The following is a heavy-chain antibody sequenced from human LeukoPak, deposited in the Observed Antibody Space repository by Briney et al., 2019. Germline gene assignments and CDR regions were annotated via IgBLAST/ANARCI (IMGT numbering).Heavy chain of an antibody. Sequence: SVKVSCKASGGTFSSYAISWVRQAPGQGLEWMGGSIPIFGTANYAQKFQGRVTITADQSTSTAYMELSSLRSEDTAVYYCARSVGMVRVNWFDPWGQGTLVTVSS. CDR1: GGTFSSYA. CDR2: SIPIFGTA. CDR3: ARSVGMVRVNWFDP. D-gene: IGHD3-10*01. J-gene: IGHJ5*02. V-gene: IGHV1-69*01.